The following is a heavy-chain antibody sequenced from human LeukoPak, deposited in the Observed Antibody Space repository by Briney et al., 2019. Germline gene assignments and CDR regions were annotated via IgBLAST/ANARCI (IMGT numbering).Heavy chain of an antibody. D-gene: IGHD6-19*01. J-gene: IGHJ4*02. V-gene: IGHV3-23*01. CDR2: ISTSGGST. CDR1: GFTFSNYA. Sequence: GGSLILFCVVSGFTFSNYAMNWVRQAPGKGLGCVSTISTSGGSTYYADSVKGRFTISRDNSKNTLYLQMNSLRAEDTAVYYCAKSEGSSSARRFDYWGQGTLVTVSS. CDR3: AKSEGSSSARRFDY.